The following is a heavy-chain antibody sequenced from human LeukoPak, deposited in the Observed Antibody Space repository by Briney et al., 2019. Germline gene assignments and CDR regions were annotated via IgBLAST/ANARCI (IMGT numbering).Heavy chain of an antibody. Sequence: SVKVSCKASGYTFTDYAIHWVRQAPGQRLEWMGWINTGNGNTRYSQKFQDRFTIARDTSASTAYMELSSLRSEDTAVYYCARDYGSGSLHYWGQGTLVTVSS. D-gene: IGHD3-10*01. V-gene: IGHV1-3*04. CDR3: ARDYGSGSLHY. CDR1: GYTFTDYA. J-gene: IGHJ4*02. CDR2: INTGNGNT.